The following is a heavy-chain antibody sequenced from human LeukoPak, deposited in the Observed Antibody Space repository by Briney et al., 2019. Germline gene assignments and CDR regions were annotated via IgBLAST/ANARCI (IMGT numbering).Heavy chain of an antibody. J-gene: IGHJ4*02. D-gene: IGHD3-22*01. V-gene: IGHV3-20*04. CDR2: INWNGGST. CDR3: AKSTIGYYDTGGYPD. CDR1: GFTFDDYG. Sequence: AGGSLRLSCAASGFTFDDYGMSWVRQAPGKGLEWVSGINWNGGSTGYADSVKGRFTISRDNAKNSLYLQMNSLRAEDTALYYCAKSTIGYYDTGGYPDWGQGTLVTVSS.